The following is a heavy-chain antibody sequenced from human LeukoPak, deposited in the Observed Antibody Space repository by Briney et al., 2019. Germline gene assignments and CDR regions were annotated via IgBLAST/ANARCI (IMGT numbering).Heavy chain of an antibody. CDR2: INPSGGST. J-gene: IGHJ4*02. D-gene: IGHD3-10*01. CDR3: ARDFGLGYYYGSGSYYNEFDY. Sequence: ASVKVSCKASGGTFSSYAISWGRQAPGQGLEWMGIINPSGGSTSYAQKFQGRVTMTRDTSTSTVYMELSSLRSEDTAVYYCARDFGLGYYYGSGSYYNEFDYWGQGTLVTVSS. V-gene: IGHV1-46*01. CDR1: GGTFSSYA.